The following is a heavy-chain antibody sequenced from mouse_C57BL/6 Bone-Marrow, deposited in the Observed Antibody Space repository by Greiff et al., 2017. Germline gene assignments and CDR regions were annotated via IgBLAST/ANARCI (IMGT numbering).Heavy chain of an antibody. D-gene: IGHD1-2*01. J-gene: IGHJ1*03. CDR2: INPSSGYP. CDR3: ARSALLRRYFDV. Sequence: VQLQQSGAELATPGASVTLSCKASGYTFTRYWMHWVKQRPGQGLEWIGYINPSSGYPKYNQKFKDKATLTADKSSSTAYMQLSSLTYEASAVYYCARSALLRRYFDVWGTGTTVTVSS. V-gene: IGHV1-7*01. CDR1: GYTFTRYW.